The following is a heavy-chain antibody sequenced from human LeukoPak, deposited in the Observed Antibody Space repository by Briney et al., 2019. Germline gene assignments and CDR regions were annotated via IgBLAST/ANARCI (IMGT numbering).Heavy chain of an antibody. Sequence: PSETLSLTCTVSGGSISSYYWSWIRQPPGKGLDWIGYIYCSDSTNYNPSLKSRVTISVDTSKNQFSLKLSSVTAADTAVYYCARGMGSIAAQNLFDPWGQGTLVTVSS. D-gene: IGHD6-6*01. CDR3: ARGMGSIAAQNLFDP. V-gene: IGHV4-59*01. CDR1: GGSISSYY. J-gene: IGHJ5*02. CDR2: IYCSDST.